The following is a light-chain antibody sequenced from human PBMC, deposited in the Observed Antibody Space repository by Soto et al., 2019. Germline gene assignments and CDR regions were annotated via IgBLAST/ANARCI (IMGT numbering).Light chain of an antibody. CDR1: SSNIGAGYD. V-gene: IGLV1-40*01. CDR3: QSYDSSLSAYYV. Sequence: QSALTQPPSVSGAPGQRATISCTGSSSNIGAGYDVHWYQQPPGTAPKLLIYGNSNRPSGVPDRFSGSKSGTSASLAITGLQAEDEADYYCQSYDSSLSAYYVFGTGTKVTVL. J-gene: IGLJ1*01. CDR2: GNS.